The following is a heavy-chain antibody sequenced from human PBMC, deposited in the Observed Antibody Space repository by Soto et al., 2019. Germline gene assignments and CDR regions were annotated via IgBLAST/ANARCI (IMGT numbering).Heavy chain of an antibody. CDR1: GGTFRSFA. CDR3: AQRGGGKGTTFDY. D-gene: IGHD1-1*01. CDR2: IIPIFGTP. Sequence: QVQLLQSGAEVKKPGSSVKVSCKVSGGTFRSFALNWVRQAPGQGLEWLGGIIPIFGTPNYAQKFQGRVTITADESTSTAYMELSSLSSEDTALYYCAQRGGGKGTTFDYWGQGTLVTVSS. J-gene: IGHJ4*02. V-gene: IGHV1-69*01.